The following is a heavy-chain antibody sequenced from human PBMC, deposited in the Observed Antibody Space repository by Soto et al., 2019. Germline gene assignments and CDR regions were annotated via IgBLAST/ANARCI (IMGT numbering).Heavy chain of an antibody. Sequence: GGSLRLSCVVSGFTFSDYEMSWVRQAPGKGLEWISYISSSGNIIHYADSLKGRFTISRDNARNSLYLQMNSLRPEDTAVYYCARSLRTGYHLSFAYWGQGALVTVS. CDR3: ARSLRTGYHLSFAY. CDR1: GFTFSDYE. V-gene: IGHV3-48*03. CDR2: ISSSGNII. D-gene: IGHD3-9*01. J-gene: IGHJ4*02.